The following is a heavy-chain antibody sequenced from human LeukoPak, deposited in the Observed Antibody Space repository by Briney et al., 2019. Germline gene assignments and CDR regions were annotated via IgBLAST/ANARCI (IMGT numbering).Heavy chain of an antibody. V-gene: IGHV1-46*01. J-gene: IGHJ3*02. CDR2: INPSGGST. D-gene: IGHD4-17*01. CDR1: GYTFTSYY. Sequence: ASVTVSCKASGYTFTSYYMHWVRQAPGQGLEWMGIINPSGGSTSYAQKFQGRVTMTRDTSTSTVYMELSSLRSEDTAVYYCAREPALVTTGWAGAFDIWGQGTMVTVS. CDR3: AREPALVTTGWAGAFDI.